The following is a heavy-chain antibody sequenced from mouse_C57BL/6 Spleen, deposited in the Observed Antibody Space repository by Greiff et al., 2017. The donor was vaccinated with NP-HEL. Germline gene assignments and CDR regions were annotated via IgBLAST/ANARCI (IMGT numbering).Heavy chain of an antibody. V-gene: IGHV2-6*03. D-gene: IGHD1-1*01. CDR1: GFSLTSYG. CDR3: ARFHGSRGGYFDV. Sequence: QVQLQQSGPGLVAPSQSLSITCTVSGFSLTSYGVHWVRQPPGKGLEWLVVIWSDGSTTYNSALKSRLSISKDNSKSQVFLKMNSLQTDDTAMYYCARFHGSRGGYFDVWGTGTTVTVSS. J-gene: IGHJ1*03. CDR2: IWSDGST.